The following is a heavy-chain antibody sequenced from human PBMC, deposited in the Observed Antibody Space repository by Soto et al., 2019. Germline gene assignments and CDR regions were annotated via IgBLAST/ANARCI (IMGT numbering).Heavy chain of an antibody. Sequence: QVQLVQSGAEVKRPGGSVKVSSKTSGYTFSRYDINWVRQATGQGLEWMGWMNPKSGYTGSAQRFQGRITMTRDTSISTAYMELSTLRSEDTAMYYCARTDGDLDYWGQGTLVTVSS. J-gene: IGHJ4*01. V-gene: IGHV1-8*01. CDR3: ARTDGDLDY. D-gene: IGHD4-17*01. CDR2: MNPKSGYT. CDR1: GYTFSRYD.